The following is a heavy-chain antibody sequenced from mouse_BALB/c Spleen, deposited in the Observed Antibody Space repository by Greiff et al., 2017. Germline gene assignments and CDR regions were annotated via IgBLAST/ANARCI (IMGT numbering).Heavy chain of an antibody. CDR3: ARYDYDYAMDY. CDR2: INPGSGGT. V-gene: IGHV1-54*01. Sequence: VKLQESGAELVRPGTSVKVSCKASGYAFTNYLIEWVKQRPGQGLEWIGVINPGSGGTNYNEEFKGKATLTADKSSSTAYMQLSSLTSDDSAVYFCARYDYDYAMDYWGQGTSVTVSS. J-gene: IGHJ4*01. CDR1: GYAFTNYL. D-gene: IGHD2-4*01.